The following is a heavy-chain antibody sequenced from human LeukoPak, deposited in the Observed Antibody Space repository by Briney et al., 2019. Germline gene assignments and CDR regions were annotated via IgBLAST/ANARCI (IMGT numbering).Heavy chain of an antibody. J-gene: IGHJ4*02. CDR3: ARPSYSSSWLPFDY. CDR1: GYKFTSNW. D-gene: IGHD6-13*01. CDR2: IHPSDSDT. V-gene: IGHV5-51*01. Sequence: KRGESLKISCKGSGYKFTSNWIGWVRQMPGKGLEWMGIIHPSDSDTRYSPSFQGQVTISADKSISTAYLQWSSLKASDTAMYYCARPSYSSSWLPFDYWGQGTLVTVSS.